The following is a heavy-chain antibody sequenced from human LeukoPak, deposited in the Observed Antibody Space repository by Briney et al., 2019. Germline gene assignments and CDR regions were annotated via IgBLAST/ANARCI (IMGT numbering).Heavy chain of an antibody. Sequence: GGSLRLSCAASGFTFSRYWMSWVRQAPGKGLEWVSATSTSGGSAYYADSVKGRFTISRDNSKNTLYLQMDSLRADDTAVYYCARYSGSYYYPPAWDLWGQGTLVTVSS. V-gene: IGHV3-23*01. CDR1: GFTFSRYW. CDR2: TSTSGGSA. D-gene: IGHD1-26*01. CDR3: ARYSGSYYYPPAWDL. J-gene: IGHJ4*02.